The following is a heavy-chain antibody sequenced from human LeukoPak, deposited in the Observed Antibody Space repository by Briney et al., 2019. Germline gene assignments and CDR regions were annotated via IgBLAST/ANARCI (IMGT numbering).Heavy chain of an antibody. CDR2: INWNGGRT. CDR1: GFTLSSYA. Sequence: GGSLRLSCAASGFTLSSYAMSWVRQAPGKGLEWVSGINWNGGRTGYADSVKGRFTISRDNAKNSLYLQMNSLRAEDTALYYCARGTTVTFHDAFDIWGRGTVVTVSS. J-gene: IGHJ3*02. V-gene: IGHV3-20*04. CDR3: ARGTTVTFHDAFDI. D-gene: IGHD4-17*01.